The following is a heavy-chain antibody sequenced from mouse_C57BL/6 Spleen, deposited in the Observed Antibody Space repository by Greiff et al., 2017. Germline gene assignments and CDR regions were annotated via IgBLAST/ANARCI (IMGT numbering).Heavy chain of an antibody. Sequence: QVQLKQSGPELVKPGASVKISCKASGYAFSSSWMNWVKQRPGKGLEWIGRIYPGDGDTNYNGKFKGKATLTADKSSSTAYRQLSSLTSEDSAVYFCAREGIRDPYFDYWGQGTTLTVSS. V-gene: IGHV1-82*01. J-gene: IGHJ2*01. CDR2: IYPGDGDT. CDR3: AREGIRDPYFDY. CDR1: GYAFSSSW. D-gene: IGHD2-4*01.